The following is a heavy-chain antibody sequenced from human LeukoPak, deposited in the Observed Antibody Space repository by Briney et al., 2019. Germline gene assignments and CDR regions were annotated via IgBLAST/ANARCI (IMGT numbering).Heavy chain of an antibody. D-gene: IGHD3-22*01. J-gene: IGHJ4*02. CDR2: TYYRSKWYN. Sequence: SQTLSLTCAISGDSVSSNSAAWNWIRQSPSRGLEWLGRTYYRSKWYNDYAVSVKSRITINPDTSKNQFSLQLNSVTPEDTAVYYCARELDSMIVVAHYFDYWGQGTLVTVSS. V-gene: IGHV6-1*01. CDR1: GDSVSSNSAA. CDR3: ARELDSMIVVAHYFDY.